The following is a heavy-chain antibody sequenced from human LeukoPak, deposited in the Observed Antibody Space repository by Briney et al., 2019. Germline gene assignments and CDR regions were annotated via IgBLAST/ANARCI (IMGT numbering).Heavy chain of an antibody. J-gene: IGHJ4*02. CDR1: GFTFSRYG. CDR2: IRYDGSNK. D-gene: IGHD6-19*01. V-gene: IGHV3-30*02. CDR3: AKDGRWYSSAHSDY. Sequence: PGGPLTLSCAASGFTFSRYGMHWLRDSPGKALEWVAFIRYDGSNKYYTDSVKCRLTISRDNSKNTLYLQMNSMRAEDTAVYYCAKDGRWYSSAHSDYWGQGTLVTVSS.